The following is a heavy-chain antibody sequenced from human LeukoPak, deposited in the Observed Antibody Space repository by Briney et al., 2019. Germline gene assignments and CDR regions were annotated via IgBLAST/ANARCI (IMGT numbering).Heavy chain of an antibody. V-gene: IGHV3-30*18. CDR1: GFTFNSYG. CDR2: ISYDAIIK. Sequence: GGSLRLSCVASGFTFNSYGMHWVRQAPGKGLEWLALISYDAIIKFYADSVKGRFTISRNNSMKTLYLEINSLRVEDTAFYYCAKDWGTVNWFDSWGQGTLVTVSS. CDR3: AKDWGTVNWFDS. D-gene: IGHD3-16*01. J-gene: IGHJ5*01.